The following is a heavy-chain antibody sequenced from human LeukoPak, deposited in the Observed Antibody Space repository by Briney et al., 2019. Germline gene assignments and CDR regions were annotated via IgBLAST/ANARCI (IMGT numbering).Heavy chain of an antibody. CDR3: ARGRSSGWTLRAGYYYYYGMDV. V-gene: IGHV4-34*01. J-gene: IGHJ6*02. CDR1: GGSFSGYY. D-gene: IGHD6-19*01. CDR2: INHSGST. Sequence: PSETLSLTCAVYGGSFSGYYWSWIRQPPGKGLEWIGEINHSGSTNYNPSLKSRVTISVDTSKNQFSLKLSSVTAADTAVYYCARGRSSGWTLRAGYYYYYGMDVWGQGTTVTVSS.